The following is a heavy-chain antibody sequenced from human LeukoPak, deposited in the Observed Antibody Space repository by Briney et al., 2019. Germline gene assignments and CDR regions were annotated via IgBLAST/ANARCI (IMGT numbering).Heavy chain of an antibody. J-gene: IGHJ4*02. CDR3: ARTEVLWFGEPNFPYYFDY. D-gene: IGHD3-10*01. CDR2: IKQDGSEK. CDR1: GFIFSSYW. V-gene: IGHV3-7*03. Sequence: QRGGSLRLSCAASGFIFSSYWMSWVRQAPGKGLEWVANIKQDGSEKYYVDSVKGRFTISRDNAKNSLYLQMNSLRAEDTAVYYCARTEVLWFGEPNFPYYFDYWGQGTLVTVSS.